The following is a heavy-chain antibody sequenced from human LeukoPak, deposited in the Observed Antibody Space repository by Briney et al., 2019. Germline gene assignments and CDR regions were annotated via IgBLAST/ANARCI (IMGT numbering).Heavy chain of an antibody. D-gene: IGHD1-7*01. CDR1: GFTFSSYG. CDR3: AKARYNWNYEIDY. Sequence: GGSLRLSCAASGFTFSSYGMHWVRQAPGKGLEWVAFIRYDGSNKYYADSVKGRFTISRDNSKNTLYLQMNSLRAEDTAVYYCAKARYNWNYEIDYWGQGTLVTVSS. CDR2: IRYDGSNK. V-gene: IGHV3-30*02. J-gene: IGHJ4*02.